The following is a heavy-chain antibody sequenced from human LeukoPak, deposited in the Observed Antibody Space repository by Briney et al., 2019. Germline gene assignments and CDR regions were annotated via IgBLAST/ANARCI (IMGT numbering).Heavy chain of an antibody. D-gene: IGHD1-14*01. V-gene: IGHV3-30*04. J-gene: IGHJ4*02. CDR2: ISYDGSNK. CDR1: GFTFSSYA. CDR3: ASDRMTWPEYYFDY. Sequence: SGGSLRLSCAASGFTFSSYAMHWVRQAPGKGLEWVAVISYDGSNKYYADSVKGRFTISRDNSKNTLYLQVNSLRAEDTAVYYCASDRMTWPEYYFDYWGQGTLVTVSS.